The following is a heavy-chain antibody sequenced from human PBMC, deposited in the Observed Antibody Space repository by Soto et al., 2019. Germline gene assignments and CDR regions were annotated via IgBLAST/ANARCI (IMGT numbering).Heavy chain of an antibody. D-gene: IGHD7-27*01. V-gene: IGHV1-69*06. J-gene: IGHJ4*02. CDR3: AREMRGDGLNWVGYFDY. Sequence: QVQLVQSGAEVKKPGSSVKVSCKASGGTFSSYAISWVRQAPGQGLEWMGGIIPIFGTANYAQKFQGRVTIPADKSTSTAYMELSSLRSEDTAVYYCAREMRGDGLNWVGYFDYWGQGSLVTVSS. CDR1: GGTFSSYA. CDR2: IIPIFGTA.